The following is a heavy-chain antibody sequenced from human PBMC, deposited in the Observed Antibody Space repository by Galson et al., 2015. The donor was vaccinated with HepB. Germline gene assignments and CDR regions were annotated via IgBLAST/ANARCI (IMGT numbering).Heavy chain of an antibody. CDR2: ISGSGGST. CDR3: AKARKWELLLEHYFDY. V-gene: IGHV3-23*01. J-gene: IGHJ4*02. Sequence: SLRLSCAASGFTFSSYAMSWVRQAPGEGLEWVSAISGSGGSTYYADSVKGRFTISRDNSKNTLYLQMNSLRAEDTAVYYCAKARKWELLLEHYFDYWGQGTLVTVSS. CDR1: GFTFSSYA. D-gene: IGHD1-26*01.